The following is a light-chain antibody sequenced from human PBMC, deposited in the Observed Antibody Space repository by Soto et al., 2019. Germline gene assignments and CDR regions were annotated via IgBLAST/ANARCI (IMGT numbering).Light chain of an antibody. V-gene: IGKV3-11*01. J-gene: IGKJ1*01. CDR1: QSVTNY. CDR2: DAS. CDR3: QQRLNWPPG. Sequence: DIFLTQSPDTLTLSLGESATLACRASQSVTNYIAWYQQRPGQAPRLLIYDASNRATGVPARFSGSRSGTDFTLTISDLEPADFGLYYCQQRLNWPPGFGQGTKVDIK.